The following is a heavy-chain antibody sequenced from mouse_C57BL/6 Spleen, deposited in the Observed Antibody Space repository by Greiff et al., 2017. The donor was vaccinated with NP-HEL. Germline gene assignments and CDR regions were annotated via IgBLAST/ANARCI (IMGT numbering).Heavy chain of an antibody. Sequence: VQLQQPGAELVRPGTSVKLSCKASGYTFTSYWMHWVKQRPGQGLEWIGVIDPSDSYTNYNQKFKGKATLTVDTSSSTAYMQLSSLTSEDSAVYYCARRSPYYFDYWGQGTTLTVSS. J-gene: IGHJ2*01. V-gene: IGHV1-59*01. CDR1: GYTFTSYW. CDR3: ARRSPYYFDY. CDR2: IDPSDSYT.